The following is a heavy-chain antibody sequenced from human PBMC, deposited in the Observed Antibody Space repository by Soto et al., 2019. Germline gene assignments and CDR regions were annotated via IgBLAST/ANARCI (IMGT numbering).Heavy chain of an antibody. CDR3: ARPIMDIVVGGAGDYYYGMDV. CDR2: ISAYNGNT. V-gene: IGHV1-18*01. D-gene: IGHD2-15*01. Sequence: ASVKVSCKASGYTFTSYGISWVRQAPGQGLEWMGWISAYNGNTNYAQKLQGRVTMTTDTSTSTAYMELRSLRSEDTAVYYCARPIMDIVVGGAGDYYYGMDVWGQGTTVTVSS. J-gene: IGHJ6*02. CDR1: GYTFTSYG.